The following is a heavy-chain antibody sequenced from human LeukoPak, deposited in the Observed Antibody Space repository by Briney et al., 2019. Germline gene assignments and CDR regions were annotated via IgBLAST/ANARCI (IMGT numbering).Heavy chain of an antibody. CDR1: GFTFSSYA. V-gene: IGHV3-23*01. D-gene: IGHD3-10*01. J-gene: IGHJ4*02. Sequence: GGSLRLSCAASGFTFSSYAMSWVRQAPGKGLEWVSAISGSGGSTYYADSVKGRFTISRDNSKNTLYLQMNSLRAEDTAVYYCVKAPGPGEFWAFDYWGQGTLVTVSS. CDR3: VKAPGPGEFWAFDY. CDR2: ISGSGGST.